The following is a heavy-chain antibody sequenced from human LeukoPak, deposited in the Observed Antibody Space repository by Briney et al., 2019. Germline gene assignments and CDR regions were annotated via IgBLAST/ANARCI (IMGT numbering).Heavy chain of an antibody. D-gene: IGHD6-19*01. CDR3: ARHSSDWEFDY. Sequence: ASVKVSCKASGYSFTSYGISWVRQAPGQGLEWMGWASAYNGNTNYAQKLQGRVTMTTDTSTSTAYMELRSLRSDDTAVYYCARHSSDWEFDYWGQGTLVTVSS. V-gene: IGHV1-18*01. CDR2: ASAYNGNT. J-gene: IGHJ4*02. CDR1: GYSFTSYG.